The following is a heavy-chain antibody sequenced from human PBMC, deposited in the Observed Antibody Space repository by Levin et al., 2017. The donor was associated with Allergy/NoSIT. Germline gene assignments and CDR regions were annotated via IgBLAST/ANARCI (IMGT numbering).Heavy chain of an antibody. CDR3: ARSTSFDY. D-gene: IGHD5/OR15-5a*01. CDR1: GFTFSSYS. J-gene: IGHJ4*02. V-gene: IGHV3-48*02. Sequence: GGSLRLSCAASGFTFSSYSMNWVRQAPGKGLEWVSYISRSSNIIHYAESVKGRFTISRDNAKNSLYLQMNSLRDEDTAVYYCARSTSFDYWGQGTLVTVSS. CDR2: ISRSSNII.